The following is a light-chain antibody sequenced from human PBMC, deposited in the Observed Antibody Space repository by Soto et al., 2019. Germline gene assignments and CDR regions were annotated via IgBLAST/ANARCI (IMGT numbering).Light chain of an antibody. CDR2: WAS. CDR3: QEYLNSLPA. J-gene: IGKJ1*01. V-gene: IGKV4-1*01. CDR1: QSLFYSYNNYNY. Sequence: DIVMTPSPDSLAVSLGERATINCKSSQSLFYSYNNYNYLAWYQQKPGQPPKVLIYWASTRASGVPDRFSGSGSGTEFTLTISSLQAEDVAVYYCQEYLNSLPAFGQGTKVDIK.